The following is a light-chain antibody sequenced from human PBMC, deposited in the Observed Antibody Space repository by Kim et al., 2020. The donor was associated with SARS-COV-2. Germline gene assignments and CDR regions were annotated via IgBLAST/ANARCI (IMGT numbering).Light chain of an antibody. J-gene: IGKJ1*01. Sequence: AYVGDRVTITCRASQSISRYLNWYQQKPGKAPKLLIYAASSLQSGVPSRFTGSGSGTDFTLTISRLQPEDFATYYCQQTYSTPRTFGQGTKVDIK. CDR2: AAS. CDR1: QSISRY. CDR3: QQTYSTPRT. V-gene: IGKV1-39*01.